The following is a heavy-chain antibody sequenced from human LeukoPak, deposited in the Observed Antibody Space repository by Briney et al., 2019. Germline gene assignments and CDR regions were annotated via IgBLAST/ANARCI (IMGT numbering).Heavy chain of an antibody. J-gene: IGHJ6*03. Sequence: SETLSLTCAVYGGSFSGYYWSWIRQPPGKGLEWIGEINHSGSTNYNPSLKSRVSISVDTSKNQFSLKLSSVTAADTAVYYCTSLAYYYMDVWGKGTTVTVSS. V-gene: IGHV4-34*01. CDR2: INHSGST. CDR1: GGSFSGYY. CDR3: TSLAYYYMDV.